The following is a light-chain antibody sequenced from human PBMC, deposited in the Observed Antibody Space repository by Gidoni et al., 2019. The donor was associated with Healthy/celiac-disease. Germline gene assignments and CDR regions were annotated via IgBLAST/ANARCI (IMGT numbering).Light chain of an antibody. CDR3: QSYDSSLSGYV. CDR1: RSNLGAGSY. V-gene: IGLV1-40*01. Sequence: QSVLTQPTSVSGAPGQRVTISCTGSRSNLGAGSYLHRYQQLPGTAPKLLIYGNSNRPSGVPDRFSGSKSGTSASLAITGLQAEDEADYYCQSYDSSLSGYVFGTGTKVTVL. J-gene: IGLJ1*01. CDR2: GNS.